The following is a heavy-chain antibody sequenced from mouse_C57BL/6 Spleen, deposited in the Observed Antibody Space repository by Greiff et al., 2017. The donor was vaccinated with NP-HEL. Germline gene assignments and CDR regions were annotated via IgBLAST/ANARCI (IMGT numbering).Heavy chain of an antibody. CDR2: INPNNGGT. Sequence: EVQLQQSGPELVKPGASVKISCKASGYTFTDYYMNWVKQSHGKSLEWIGDINPNNGGTSYNQKFKGKATLTVDKSSSTTNMELRSLTSEDSAVYYCARSTLLRGFCYFDVWGTGTTVTVSS. CDR1: GYTFTDYY. J-gene: IGHJ1*03. D-gene: IGHD1-1*01. V-gene: IGHV1-26*01. CDR3: ARSTLLRGFCYFDV.